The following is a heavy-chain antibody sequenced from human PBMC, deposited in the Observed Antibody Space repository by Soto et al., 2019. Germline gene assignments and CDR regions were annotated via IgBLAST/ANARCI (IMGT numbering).Heavy chain of an antibody. Sequence: QVQLQESGPGLVKPSGTLSLTCAVSSGSIISSAWWSWVRQPPGKGLEWIGEVSQSGSTNYNPSLKNRVTISIDTSNNQFFLKLVSVTAADTAVYFCVRGDNYRFDFWGQGSLVTVSA. D-gene: IGHD4-4*01. CDR2: VSQSGST. V-gene: IGHV4-4*02. CDR1: SGSIISSAW. J-gene: IGHJ4*02. CDR3: VRGDNYRFDF.